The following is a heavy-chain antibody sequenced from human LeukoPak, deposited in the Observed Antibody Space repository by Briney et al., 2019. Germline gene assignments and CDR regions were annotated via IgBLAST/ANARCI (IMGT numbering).Heavy chain of an antibody. CDR1: GFTFSSYA. Sequence: PERSLRLSCAASGFTFSSYAMHWVRQAPGKGLEWVAVTSYDGSNKYYADSVKGRFTFSRDNSKNTLYLQMNSLRAEDTAVYYCARALGVDWFDPWGQGTLVTVSS. V-gene: IGHV3-30*04. CDR2: TSYDGSNK. D-gene: IGHD3-10*01. CDR3: ARALGVDWFDP. J-gene: IGHJ5*02.